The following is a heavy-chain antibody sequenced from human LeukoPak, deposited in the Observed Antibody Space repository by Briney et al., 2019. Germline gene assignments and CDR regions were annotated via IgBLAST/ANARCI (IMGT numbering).Heavy chain of an antibody. D-gene: IGHD3-9*01. J-gene: IGHJ6*02. CDR3: TRDLMDYDVSTGLHHYYMDV. CDR2: ISGDGRNI. Sequence: GGSLRLSCATSGFTFGSYSMNWVRQAPGKGLVWVSRISGDGRNINYADSVRGRFTISRDNAKNTLYLQMNTLRVEDTAVYYCTRDLMDYDVSTGLHHYYMDVWGQGTTVTVSS. CDR1: GFTFGSYS. V-gene: IGHV3-74*01.